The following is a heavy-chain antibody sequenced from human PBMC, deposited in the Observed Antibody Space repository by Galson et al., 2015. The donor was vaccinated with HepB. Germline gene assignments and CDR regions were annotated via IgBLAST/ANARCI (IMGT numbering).Heavy chain of an antibody. CDR2: ISTDGDAT. V-gene: IGHV3-64D*06. CDR3: VKSSPGFTLDF. J-gene: IGHJ4*02. CDR1: GFTFRSFA. Sequence: SLRLSCAASGFTFRSFAMHWVRQAPGKGLEYVSGISTDGDATYYADSVTDRFTMSRDNSKNTLYLQMSSLRAEDTAVYYCVKSSPGFTLDFWGQGSLVTVSS.